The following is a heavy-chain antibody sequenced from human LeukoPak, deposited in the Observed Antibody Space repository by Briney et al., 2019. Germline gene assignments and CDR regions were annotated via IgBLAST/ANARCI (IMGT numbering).Heavy chain of an antibody. CDR3: ARRLTTVNAFDI. D-gene: IGHD4-17*01. J-gene: IGHJ3*02. CDR2: INHSGST. V-gene: IGHV4-34*01. Sequence: SETLSLTCAVYGGSFSGYYWSWIRQPPGKGLEWIGEINHSGSTNYNPSLKSRVTISVDTSKNQFSLKLSSVTAADTAVYYCARRLTTVNAFDIWGQGTMVTVSS. CDR1: GGSFSGYY.